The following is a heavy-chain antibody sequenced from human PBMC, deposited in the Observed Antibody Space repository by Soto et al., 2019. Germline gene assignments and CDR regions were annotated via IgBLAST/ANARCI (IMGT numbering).Heavy chain of an antibody. V-gene: IGHV3-48*01. CDR1: GFTFSSYS. CDR3: ASGYCSGGSCYPGDAFEI. J-gene: IGHJ3*02. Sequence: EVQLVESGGGLVQPGGSLRLSCAASGFTFSSYSMNWVRQAPGKGLEWVSYISSSSSTIYYADSVKGRFTISRDNAKNSLYLQMNSLRAEDTAVYYCASGYCSGGSCYPGDAFEIWGQGTMVTVSS. D-gene: IGHD2-15*01. CDR2: ISSSSSTI.